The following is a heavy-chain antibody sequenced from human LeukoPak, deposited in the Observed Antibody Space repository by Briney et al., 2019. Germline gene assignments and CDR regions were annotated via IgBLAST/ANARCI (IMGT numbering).Heavy chain of an antibody. CDR2: IYYSGST. CDR1: GGSISSSSYY. Sequence: SETLSLTCTVSGGSISSSSYYWGWIRQPPGKGLEWIGSIYYSGSTYYNPSLKSRVTISVDTSKNQFSLKLSSVTAADTAVYYCAGNYYDSSGFLRWGQGTPVTVSS. J-gene: IGHJ4*02. V-gene: IGHV4-39*07. CDR3: AGNYYDSSGFLR. D-gene: IGHD3-22*01.